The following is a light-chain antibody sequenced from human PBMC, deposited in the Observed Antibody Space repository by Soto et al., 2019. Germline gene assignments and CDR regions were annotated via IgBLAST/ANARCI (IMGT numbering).Light chain of an antibody. CDR1: SSNIGANYN. CDR3: QSYASSLSGFVV. J-gene: IGLJ2*01. CDR2: GNT. V-gene: IGLV1-40*01. Sequence: QSVLTQPPSVSGAPGQRVTISCTGSSSNIGANYNVHWYQQLPGTAPKLLIYGNTNRPSGVPDRFSGSKSGTSASLAITGLQAEDEADYYCQSYASSLSGFVVFGGGTKLTVL.